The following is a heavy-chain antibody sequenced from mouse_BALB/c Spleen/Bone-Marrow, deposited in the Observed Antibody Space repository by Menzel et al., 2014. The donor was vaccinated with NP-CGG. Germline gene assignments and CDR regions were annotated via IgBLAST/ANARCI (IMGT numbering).Heavy chain of an antibody. Sequence: DVQIQESGGGLVQPGGSRKLSCAASGFTFSSFGMHWVRQAPEKGLEWVAYISSGSSTIYYADTVKGRFTISRDNPKNTLFLQMTSLRSEDTAMYYCASSPYGYFDYWGQGTTLTVSS. V-gene: IGHV5-17*02. CDR2: ISSGSSTI. D-gene: IGHD1-1*01. CDR3: ASSPYGYFDY. CDR1: GFTFSSFG. J-gene: IGHJ2*01.